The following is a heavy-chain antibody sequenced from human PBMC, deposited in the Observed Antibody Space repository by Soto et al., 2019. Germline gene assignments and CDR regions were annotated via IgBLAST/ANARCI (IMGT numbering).Heavy chain of an antibody. Sequence: ASVKVSCKVSGYTLTELSMHLVRQAAGKGLEWMGGFDPEDGETIYAQKFQGRVTMTEDTSTDTAYMELSSLRSEDTAVYYCATAYAILTGNFDYWGQGTLVTVSS. J-gene: IGHJ4*02. CDR1: GYTLTELS. D-gene: IGHD3-9*01. V-gene: IGHV1-24*01. CDR2: FDPEDGET. CDR3: ATAYAILTGNFDY.